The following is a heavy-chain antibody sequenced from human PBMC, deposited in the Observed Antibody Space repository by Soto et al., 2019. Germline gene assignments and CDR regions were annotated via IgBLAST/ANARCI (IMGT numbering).Heavy chain of an antibody. CDR2: ISYDGSNK. D-gene: IGHD3-22*01. CDR1: GFTFSSYG. Sequence: GGSLRLSCAASGFTFSSYGMHWVRQAPGKGLEWVAVISYDGSNKYYADSVKGRLTISRDNSKNTLYLQMNSLRAEDTAVYYCAKDGGPHYYDNGMDVWGQGTTVTVSS. CDR3: AKDGGPHYYDNGMDV. V-gene: IGHV3-30*18. J-gene: IGHJ6*02.